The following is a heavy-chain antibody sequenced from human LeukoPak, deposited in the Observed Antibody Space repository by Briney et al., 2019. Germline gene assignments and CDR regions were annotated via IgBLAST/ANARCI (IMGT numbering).Heavy chain of an antibody. CDR3: ARDIAAAGAYNWFDP. V-gene: IGHV4-4*07. J-gene: IGHJ5*02. CDR1: GGSISSCY. CDR2: IYTSGST. D-gene: IGHD6-13*01. Sequence: SETLSLTCTVSGGSISSCYWSWIRQPAGKGLEWIGRIYTSGSTNYNPSLKSRVTMSVDTSKNQFTLKRSSVTAADTAVYYCARDIAAAGAYNWFDPWGQGTLVTVSS.